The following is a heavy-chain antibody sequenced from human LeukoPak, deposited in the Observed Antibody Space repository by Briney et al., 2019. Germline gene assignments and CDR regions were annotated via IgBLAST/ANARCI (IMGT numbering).Heavy chain of an antibody. J-gene: IGHJ5*02. CDR3: TWVRGYSYALDP. D-gene: IGHD5-18*01. CDR2: IKSKTDGATT. CDR1: GFPFKDAW. V-gene: IGHV3-15*01. Sequence: GGSLRLSCAASGFPFKDAWMNWVRQAPGKGLEWVGRIKSKTDGATTDYAAPVRGRFIISRDDSKNALYLQMNSLKTEDTAVYYCTWVRGYSYALDPWSQGTLVTVSS.